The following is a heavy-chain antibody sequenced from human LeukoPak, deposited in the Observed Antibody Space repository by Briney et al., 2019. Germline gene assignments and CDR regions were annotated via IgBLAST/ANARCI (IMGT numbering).Heavy chain of an antibody. J-gene: IGHJ6*02. CDR2: INHSRRT. CDR1: GGSFSGYY. CDR3: ARAPLYSSSWYEPPPSYYYYGMDV. V-gene: IGHV4-34*01. D-gene: IGHD6-13*01. Sequence: SVTLSLTCAVYGGSFSGYYWSWMRHPPGKRLIWFSEINHSRRTNYNPSLKSRVTISVDTSKNQFSLKLISVTAADTAVYYCARAPLYSSSWYEPPPSYYYYGMDVWGQGTTVTVSS.